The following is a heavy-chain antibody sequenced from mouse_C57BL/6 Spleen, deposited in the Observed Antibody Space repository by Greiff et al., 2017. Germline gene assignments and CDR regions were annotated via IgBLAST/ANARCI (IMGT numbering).Heavy chain of an antibody. CDR3: TTGRAPYAMDY. Sequence: VQLQQSGAELVRPGASVKLSCTASGFNIKDDYMHWVKQRPEQGLEWIGWIDPENGDTEYASKFQGKATITADTSSNTAYLQLSSRTSEDTAVYYCTTGRAPYAMDYWGQGTSVTVSS. CDR2: IDPENGDT. D-gene: IGHD3-3*01. V-gene: IGHV14-4*01. J-gene: IGHJ4*01. CDR1: GFNIKDDY.